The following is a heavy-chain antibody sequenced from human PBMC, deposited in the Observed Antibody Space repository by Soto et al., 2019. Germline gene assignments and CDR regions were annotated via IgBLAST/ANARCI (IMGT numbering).Heavy chain of an antibody. Sequence: SETLSLTCTVSGGSISSGGYYWSWIRQQPGKGLEWIGYIYNSGSTYYNPSLKSRVVISIDTSRNQFSLRLNSLTAADRALYFCARGVTVFGLVSRFWFDPWGQGTVVTVSS. J-gene: IGHJ5*02. D-gene: IGHD3-3*01. CDR2: IYNSGST. V-gene: IGHV4-30-4*08. CDR3: ARGVTVFGLVSRFWFDP. CDR1: GGSISSGGYY.